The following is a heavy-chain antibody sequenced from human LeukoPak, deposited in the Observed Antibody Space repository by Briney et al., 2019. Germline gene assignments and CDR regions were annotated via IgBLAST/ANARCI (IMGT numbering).Heavy chain of an antibody. CDR3: ARSRRPVDAFDI. J-gene: IGHJ3*02. CDR2: IIAYNGNT. V-gene: IGHV1-18*01. Sequence: ASVKVSCKASGYTFTNYGISWVRQAPGQGLEWMGWIIAYNGNTNYAQKLQGRVTMTTDTSTSTAYMELRSLRSDDTAVYYCARSRRPVDAFDIWGQGTMVTVSS. CDR1: GYTFTNYG. D-gene: IGHD1-14*01.